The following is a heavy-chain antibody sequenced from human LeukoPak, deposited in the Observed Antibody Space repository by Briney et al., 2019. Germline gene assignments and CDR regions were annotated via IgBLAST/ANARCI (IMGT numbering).Heavy chain of an antibody. V-gene: IGHV4-59*01. D-gene: IGHD6-13*01. Sequence: SETLSLTCTVSGGSISSYYWSWSRQPPGKGLEWIGYIYYSGSTNYNPSLKSRVTISVDTSKNQFSLKLSSVTAADTAVYYCARGLMMAVAGRGEFHYWGQETLVTVSS. J-gene: IGHJ4*02. CDR1: GGSISSYY. CDR3: ARGLMMAVAGRGEFHY. CDR2: IYYSGST.